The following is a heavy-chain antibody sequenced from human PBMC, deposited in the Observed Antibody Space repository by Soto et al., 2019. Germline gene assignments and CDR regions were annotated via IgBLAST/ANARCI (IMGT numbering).Heavy chain of an antibody. CDR3: AREARLYSYDY. J-gene: IGHJ4*02. CDR2: IYYSGST. CDR1: GGSISSYY. Sequence: KPSESLSLTCTVAGGSISSYYWSWIRQPPGKGLEWIGYIYYSGSTNYNPSLKSRVTISVDTSKNQFSLKLSSVTAADTAVYYCAREARLYSYDYWGQGTLVTVSS. V-gene: IGHV4-59*01. D-gene: IGHD5-18*01.